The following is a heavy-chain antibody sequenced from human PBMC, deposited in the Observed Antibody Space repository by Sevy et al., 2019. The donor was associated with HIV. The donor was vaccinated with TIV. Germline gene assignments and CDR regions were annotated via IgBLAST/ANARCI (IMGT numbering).Heavy chain of an antibody. Sequence: QPGGSLRLSCAASGFTFSNYAMSWVRQTPGKGLEWVSAISGSAHRKYYTDSVKGRFTISRDNSKNMLFLQMNSLRAEDTAVYYCVKEVSEYSYSDYWGQGTLVTVSS. CDR3: VKEVSEYSYSDY. D-gene: IGHD5-18*01. CDR2: ISGSAHRK. J-gene: IGHJ4*02. V-gene: IGHV3-23*01. CDR1: GFTFSNYA.